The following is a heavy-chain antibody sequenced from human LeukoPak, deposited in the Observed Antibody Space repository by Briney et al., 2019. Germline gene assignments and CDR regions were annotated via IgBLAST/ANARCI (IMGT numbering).Heavy chain of an antibody. Sequence: GGSLRLSCAASGFTFNDYWMSWVRQAPGKGLEWVANVKPDGSEKYYVDSVKGRFTISRDNAKNSLYLQMTSLRADDTAVYYCARDIHRYYGDYWGQGTLVTVSS. J-gene: IGHJ4*02. CDR3: ARDIHRYYGDY. CDR1: GFTFNDYW. V-gene: IGHV3-7*01. D-gene: IGHD3-3*01. CDR2: VKPDGSEK.